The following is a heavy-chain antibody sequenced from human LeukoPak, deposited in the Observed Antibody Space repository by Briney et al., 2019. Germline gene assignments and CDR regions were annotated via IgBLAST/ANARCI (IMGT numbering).Heavy chain of an antibody. J-gene: IGHJ4*02. D-gene: IGHD1-26*01. V-gene: IGHV3-48*01. CDR1: GFTVSSNF. Sequence: PGGSLRLSCAASGFTVSSNFMTWVRQTPGKGLEWVSYISSSTSTIYYADSVKGRFTISRDNAKNSLYLQMNSLRAEDTAVYYCARGPIFGSYYYFDYWGQGTLVTVSS. CDR3: ARGPIFGSYYYFDY. CDR2: ISSSTSTI.